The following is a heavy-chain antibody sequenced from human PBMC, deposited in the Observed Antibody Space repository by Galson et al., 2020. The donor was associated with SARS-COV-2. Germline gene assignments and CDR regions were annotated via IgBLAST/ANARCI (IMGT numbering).Heavy chain of an antibody. CDR3: AKWGLLSASWFDP. Sequence: GGSLRLSCAASGFTFRSYAMHWVRQAPGKGLEWVAVISFDGSNIYYGDSVKGRFTISRDNSKNTLYLQMNNLRTEDTAVYYCAKWGLLSASWFDPWGQGTLVTVSS. J-gene: IGHJ5*02. CDR2: ISFDGSNI. CDR1: GFTFRSYA. D-gene: IGHD3-10*01. V-gene: IGHV3-30*18.